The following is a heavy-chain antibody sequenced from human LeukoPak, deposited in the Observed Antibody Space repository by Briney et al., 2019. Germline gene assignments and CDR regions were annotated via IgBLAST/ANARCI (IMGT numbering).Heavy chain of an antibody. CDR2: ISHDGSNK. Sequence: GGSLRLSCAASGFSFSSYGMHWVRQAPGKGLEWVGVISHDGSNKYYADSVKGRFTISRDNSKNTLYLQMNSLRAEDTAVYYCARALDDSSGYYYGFRGGYWGQGTLVTVSS. CDR3: ARALDDSSGYYYGFRGGY. J-gene: IGHJ4*02. D-gene: IGHD3-22*01. V-gene: IGHV3-30*03. CDR1: GFSFSSYG.